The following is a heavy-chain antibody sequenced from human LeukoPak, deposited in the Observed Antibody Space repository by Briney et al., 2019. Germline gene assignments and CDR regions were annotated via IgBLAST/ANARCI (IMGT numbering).Heavy chain of an antibody. CDR1: GFTFSSYG. CDR2: IWYDGSNK. J-gene: IGHJ5*02. Sequence: PGGSLRLSCAASGFTFSSYGMHWVRRAPGKGLEWVAVIWYDGSNKYYADSVKGRFTISRDNSKNTLYLQMNSLRAEDTAVYYCARGTDFWSGYPQTGFDPWGQGTLVTVSS. D-gene: IGHD3-3*01. V-gene: IGHV3-33*01. CDR3: ARGTDFWSGYPQTGFDP.